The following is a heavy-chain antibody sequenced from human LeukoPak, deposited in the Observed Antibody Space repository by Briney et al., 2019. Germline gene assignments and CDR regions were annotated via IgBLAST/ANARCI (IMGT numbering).Heavy chain of an antibody. Sequence: GGSLRLSCAVSGFTVSSKYMSWFRQAPGKGLEWVSVFYSDGSTHYADSVKGRFIISRHNSKNTLYLQMNSLRPEDTAVYYCARGHGSGSSGPDYWGQGTLVTVSS. V-gene: IGHV3-53*04. CDR1: GFTVSSKY. J-gene: IGHJ4*02. D-gene: IGHD3-10*01. CDR3: ARGHGSGSSGPDY. CDR2: FYSDGST.